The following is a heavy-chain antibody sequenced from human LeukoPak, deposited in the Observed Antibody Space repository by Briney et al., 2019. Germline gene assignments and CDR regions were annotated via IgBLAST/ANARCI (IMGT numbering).Heavy chain of an antibody. J-gene: IGHJ5*02. CDR2: IYYSGST. CDR1: GDSISSLSYY. D-gene: IGHD6-13*01. CDR3: ARGEQQLVYFDP. V-gene: IGHV4-61*01. Sequence: SETLSLTCTVSGDSISSLSYYWSWIRQPPGKGLEWIGYIYYSGSTNYNPSLKSRVTISVDTSKNQFSLKLSSVTAADTAVYYCARGEQQLVYFDPWGQGTLVTVSS.